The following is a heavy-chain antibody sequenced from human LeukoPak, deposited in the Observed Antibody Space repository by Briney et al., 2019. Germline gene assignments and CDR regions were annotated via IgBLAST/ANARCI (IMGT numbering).Heavy chain of an antibody. V-gene: IGHV1-46*01. D-gene: IGHD1-26*01. J-gene: IGHJ4*02. CDR2: INPSAGST. Sequence: GASVKVSCKASGYTFTSYYMHWVRQAPGQGLEWMGIINPSAGSTTYAQKFQGRVTMTRDTSTSTVYMEVSSLRSEDTAVYYCARAVSGGPRFDYWGQGTLVTVSS. CDR3: ARAVSGGPRFDY. CDR1: GYTFTSYY.